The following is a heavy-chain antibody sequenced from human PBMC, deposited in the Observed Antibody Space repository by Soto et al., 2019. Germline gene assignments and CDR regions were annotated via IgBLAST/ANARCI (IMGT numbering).Heavy chain of an antibody. CDR1: GYTFTSYG. CDR2: INAGNGNT. CDR3: ARDPNDGSAYYHHYYYGMDV. J-gene: IGHJ6*02. D-gene: IGHD3-22*01. Sequence: ASVKVSCKASGYTFTSYGIHWLRQAPGQRLEWTGWINAGNGNTKYSEKFQGRVTITRDTSASTAYLELSSLRSEDTAVYYCARDPNDGSAYYHHYYYGMDVWGQGTTVTVSS. V-gene: IGHV1-3*01.